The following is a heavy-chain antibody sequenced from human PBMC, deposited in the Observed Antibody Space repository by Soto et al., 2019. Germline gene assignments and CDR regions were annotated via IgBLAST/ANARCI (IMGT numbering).Heavy chain of an antibody. Sequence: GGSLRLSCAASGFTFSSYWMHWVRQAPGKGLVWVSRINSDGSSTSYADSVKGRFTISRDNAKNTLYLQMNSLRAEDTAVYYCARAGRGGSGSYYYYYYGMDVWGQGTTVTVSS. D-gene: IGHD3-10*01. J-gene: IGHJ6*02. CDR3: ARAGRGGSGSYYYYYYGMDV. CDR2: INSDGSST. V-gene: IGHV3-74*01. CDR1: GFTFSSYW.